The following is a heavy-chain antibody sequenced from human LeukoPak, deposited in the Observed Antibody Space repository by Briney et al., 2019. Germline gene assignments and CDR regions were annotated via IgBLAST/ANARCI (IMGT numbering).Heavy chain of an antibody. D-gene: IGHD3-22*01. CDR3: ARATGYYYDSSGYYY. Sequence: SETLSLTCAVSGGSISSSNWWSWVRQPPGKGLEWIGEIYHSGSTNYNPSLKSRVTISVDKSKNQFSLKLSSVTAADTAVYYCARATGYYYDSSGYYYWGQGTLVTVSS. V-gene: IGHV4-4*02. CDR1: GGSISSSNW. J-gene: IGHJ4*02. CDR2: IYHSGST.